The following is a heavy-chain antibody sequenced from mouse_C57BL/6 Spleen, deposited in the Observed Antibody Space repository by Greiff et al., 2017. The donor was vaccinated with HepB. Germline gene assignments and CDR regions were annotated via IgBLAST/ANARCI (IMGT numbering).Heavy chain of an antibody. CDR1: GYTFTDYN. CDR2: INPNNGGT. Sequence: EVQLQQSGPELVKPGASVKIPCKASGYTFTDYNMDWVKQSHGKSLEWIGDINPNNGGTIYNQKFKGKATLTVDKSSSTASMELRSLTSEDTAVYYGARGGGYYYCPPWFAYWGQGTLVTVSA. V-gene: IGHV1-18*01. CDR3: ARGGGYYYCPPWFAY. J-gene: IGHJ3*01. D-gene: IGHD1-1*01.